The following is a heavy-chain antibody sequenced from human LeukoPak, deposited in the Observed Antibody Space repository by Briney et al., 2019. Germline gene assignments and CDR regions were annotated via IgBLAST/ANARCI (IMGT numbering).Heavy chain of an antibody. V-gene: IGHV3-11*06. CDR3: ARVGSTVAAGTPDY. D-gene: IGHD6-13*01. CDR1: GVTFSDYY. Sequence: GGSLRLSCAASGVTFSDYYMSWIRQAPGKGLEWLSYISGSGSHTTYADSVRGRFTISRDNAKNSLSLQVNSLRADDTAVYYCARVGSTVAAGTPDYWGQGTLVTVSS. CDR2: ISGSGSHT. J-gene: IGHJ4*02.